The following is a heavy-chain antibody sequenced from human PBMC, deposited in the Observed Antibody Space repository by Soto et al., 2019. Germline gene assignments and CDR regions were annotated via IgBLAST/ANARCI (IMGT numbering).Heavy chain of an antibody. D-gene: IGHD6-13*01. Sequence: LRLSCAASGFTFSNAWMNWVRQAPGKGLEWVGRIKSKTDGGTTDYAAPVKGRFTISRDDSRNTLYLQMNSLKTEDTAVYYCTTGHSSWYGMDVWGQGTTVTVS. CDR1: GFTFSNAW. CDR3: TTGHSSWYGMDV. CDR2: IKSKTDGGTT. V-gene: IGHV3-15*07. J-gene: IGHJ6*02.